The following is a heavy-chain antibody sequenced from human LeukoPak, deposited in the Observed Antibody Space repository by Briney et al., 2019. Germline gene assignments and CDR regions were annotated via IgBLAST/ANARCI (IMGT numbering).Heavy chain of an antibody. CDR3: ARVRAPGGQVMDC. CDR1: GFTFSTYW. D-gene: IGHD2-15*01. CDR2: INQDGSEK. J-gene: IGHJ4*02. V-gene: IGHV3-7*04. Sequence: PGGSLRLSCAASGFTFSTYWMSWVRQAPGKGLEWVAKINQDGSEKYYVDSVNGRFTISRDNAKNSLYLQMNSLRAEDTAVYYCARVRAPGGQVMDCWGQGTLVIVSS.